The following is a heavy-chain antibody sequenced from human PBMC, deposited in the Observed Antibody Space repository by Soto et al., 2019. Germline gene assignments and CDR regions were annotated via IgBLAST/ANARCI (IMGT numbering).Heavy chain of an antibody. CDR2: IYHSGST. D-gene: IGHD6-19*01. CDR1: GGSISSSNW. J-gene: IGHJ4*02. CDR3: ARAIGGAVAGNPFDY. Sequence: QVQLQESGPGLVKPSGTLSLTCAVSGGSISSSNWWSWVRQPPGKGLEWIGEIYHSGSTNYNPSLKSRVTISVDKSKNQFSRKLSSVTAADTAVYYCARAIGGAVAGNPFDYWGQGTLVTVSS. V-gene: IGHV4-4*02.